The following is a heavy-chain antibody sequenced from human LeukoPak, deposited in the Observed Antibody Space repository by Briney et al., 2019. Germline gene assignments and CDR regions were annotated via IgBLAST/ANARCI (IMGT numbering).Heavy chain of an antibody. CDR1: GDSVSSNSAA. V-gene: IGHV6-1*01. Sequence: SQTLSLTCAIPGDSVSSNSAAWNWIRQSPSRGLEWLGRTYYRSKRYNDYAVSVKSPITINPDTSKNQFSLQLNSVTPEDTAVYYCARSGIAAAGTDGSGAFDIWGQGKMVTVSS. D-gene: IGHD6-13*01. CDR3: ARSGIAAAGTDGSGAFDI. J-gene: IGHJ3*02. CDR2: TYYRSKRYN.